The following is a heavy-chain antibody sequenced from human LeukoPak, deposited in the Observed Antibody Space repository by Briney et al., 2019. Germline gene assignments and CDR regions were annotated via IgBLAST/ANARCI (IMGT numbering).Heavy chain of an antibody. CDR1: GGSISSSSYF. Sequence: SETLSLTCTVSGGSISSSSYFWGWIRQPPGKGLEWIGSIYYSGSTYYNPSLKSRVTISVDTSKNQFSLKLSSVTAADTAVYYCGRWDSSGYYGGGYSDYWGQGTLVTVSS. CDR2: IYYSGST. J-gene: IGHJ4*02. V-gene: IGHV4-39*01. D-gene: IGHD3-22*01. CDR3: GRWDSSGYYGGGYSDY.